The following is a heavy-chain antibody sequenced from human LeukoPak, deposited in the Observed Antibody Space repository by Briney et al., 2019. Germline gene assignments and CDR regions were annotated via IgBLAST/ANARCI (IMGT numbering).Heavy chain of an antibody. Sequence: PSETLSLTCAVSGGSISSGGYSWSWIRQPPEKGLEWIGYIYHSGSTYYNPSLKSRVTISVDRSKNQFSLKLSSVTAADTAVYYCARGWFGELLFVGYNWFDPWGQGTLVTVSS. CDR2: IYHSGST. CDR3: ARGWFGELLFVGYNWFDP. D-gene: IGHD3-10*01. J-gene: IGHJ5*02. V-gene: IGHV4-30-2*01. CDR1: GGSISSGGYS.